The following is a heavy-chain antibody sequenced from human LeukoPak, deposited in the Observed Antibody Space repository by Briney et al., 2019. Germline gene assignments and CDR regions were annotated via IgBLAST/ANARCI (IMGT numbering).Heavy chain of an antibody. Sequence: PGRSLRLSCAASGFTFSSYGMHWVRQAPGKGLEWVAVIWYDGSNKYYADSVKGRFTISRDNPKNTLYLQMNSLRAEDTAVYYCAKEATVSTYYYYYMDVWGKGTTVTVSS. CDR1: GFTFSSYG. J-gene: IGHJ6*03. CDR3: AKEATVSTYYYYYMDV. CDR2: IWYDGSNK. D-gene: IGHD4-17*01. V-gene: IGHV3-33*06.